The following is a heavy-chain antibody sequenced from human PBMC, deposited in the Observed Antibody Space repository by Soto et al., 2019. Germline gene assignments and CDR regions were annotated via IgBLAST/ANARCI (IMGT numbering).Heavy chain of an antibody. CDR3: ARGSIPVDCDY. CDR1: GYTFSNYG. D-gene: IGHD2-21*01. Sequence: QVQLVQSGAEVKKPGASVKVSCKTSGYTFSNYGINWVRQAPGQGLEWMGWINAYNGKTNFAQRLQGRVTLTTDTSTSTAYMELMSLRSLDTAVHDCARGSIPVDCDYWGQGTMVTVSS. CDR2: INAYNGKT. V-gene: IGHV1-18*01. J-gene: IGHJ4*02.